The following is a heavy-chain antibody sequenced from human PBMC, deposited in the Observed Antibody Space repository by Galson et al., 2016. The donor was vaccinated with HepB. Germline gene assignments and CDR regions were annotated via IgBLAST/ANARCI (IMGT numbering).Heavy chain of an antibody. CDR1: GGSISGSHNY. CDR2: IYYKGTT. CDR3: ARANLGFCTSTTCSSNWFDP. J-gene: IGHJ5*02. Sequence: SETLSLTCTVSGGSISGSHNYWGWIRQPPGKGLERMGSIYYKGTTNYNPYLESRLTISVDTSKNLFSLKLTSVTAADTAAYYCARANLGFCTSTTCSSNWFDPWGQGTLVTVSS. V-gene: IGHV4-39*02. D-gene: IGHD2-2*01.